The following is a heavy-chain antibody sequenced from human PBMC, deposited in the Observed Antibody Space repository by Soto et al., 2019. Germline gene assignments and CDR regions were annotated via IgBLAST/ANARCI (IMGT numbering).Heavy chain of an antibody. Sequence: GESLKISCKGSGYSFTSYWIGWVRQMPGKGLEWMGIIYPGDSDTRYSPSFQGQVTISVDKSLSTAYLQWSSLKASDTAMYYCARGYCSSSSCYDLFDPWGQGTLVTVSS. CDR1: GYSFTSYW. V-gene: IGHV5-51*01. D-gene: IGHD2-2*01. J-gene: IGHJ5*02. CDR3: ARGYCSSSSCYDLFDP. CDR2: IYPGDSDT.